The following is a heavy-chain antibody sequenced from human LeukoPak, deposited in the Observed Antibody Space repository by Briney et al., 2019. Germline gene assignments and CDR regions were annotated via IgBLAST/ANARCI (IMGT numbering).Heavy chain of an antibody. CDR1: GYSLSSGYY. CDR3: AREIYCSGGRCYLDAFDI. CDR2: IYHSGSI. Sequence: SETLSLTCTVSGYSLSSGYYWGWIRQPPGKGLEWIGSIYHSGSIYYNPSLKSQDTISVDTSKHQFSLKLTSVTSADTAVYYCAREIYCSGGRCYLDAFDIWGQGTIVTVSS. V-gene: IGHV4-38-2*02. D-gene: IGHD2-15*01. J-gene: IGHJ3*02.